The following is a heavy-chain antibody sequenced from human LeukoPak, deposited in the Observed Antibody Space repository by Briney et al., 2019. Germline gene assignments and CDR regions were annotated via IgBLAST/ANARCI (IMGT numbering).Heavy chain of an antibody. CDR2: NNPNSGGT. Sequence: ASVKVSCKASGYTFTGYYMHWVRQAPGQGLEWMGRNNPNSGGTNYAQKFQGRVTMTRDTSISTAYMELSRLRSDDTAVYYCARGGWERGYFQHWGQGTLVTVSS. J-gene: IGHJ1*01. CDR1: GYTFTGYY. D-gene: IGHD1-26*01. CDR3: ARGGWERGYFQH. V-gene: IGHV1-2*06.